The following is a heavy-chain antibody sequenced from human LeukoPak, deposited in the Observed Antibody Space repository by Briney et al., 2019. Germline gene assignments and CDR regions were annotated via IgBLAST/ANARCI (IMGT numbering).Heavy chain of an antibody. D-gene: IGHD6-13*01. J-gene: IGHJ3*02. CDR3: ANMQLVKGVFEI. V-gene: IGHV3-23*01. CDR2: ISGGSDNT. Sequence: GGSMRLSCAASGFTFSSFAMSWVRQAPGKGLDWVSAISGGSDNTYYADSVKGRFTISRDNSKNTLDLHMSSLTADDTAVYYCANMQLVKGVFEIWGQGTRVTVSS. CDR1: GFTFSSFA.